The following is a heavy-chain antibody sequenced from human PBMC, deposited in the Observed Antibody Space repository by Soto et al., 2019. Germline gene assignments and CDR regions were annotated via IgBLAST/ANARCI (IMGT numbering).Heavy chain of an antibody. V-gene: IGHV1-69*06. D-gene: IGHD2-21*01. CDR2: IIPIFGTI. J-gene: IGHJ4*02. CDR3: ARGTDWVHPSSHSALDY. CDR1: ARTLSISA. Sequence: QVQLVQSWTEVKAPGSSVTVSCKTSARTLSISAFSWVRQAPGQGLEWVGGIIPIFGTIHVAQTFQGRVTFTADNSASTAYMELNRLTSEDTALYYCARGTDWVHPSSHSALDYWGQGTLVAVSS.